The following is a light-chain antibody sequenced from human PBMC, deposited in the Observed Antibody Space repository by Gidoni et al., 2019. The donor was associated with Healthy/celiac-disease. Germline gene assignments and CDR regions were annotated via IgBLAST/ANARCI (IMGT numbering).Light chain of an antibody. J-gene: IGKJ4*01. V-gene: IGKV1-13*02. CDR1: QGISSA. CDR2: DAS. Sequence: AIQLTQSPSSLSASVGDRVTITCRASQGISSALAWYQQKPGKAPKLLIYDASSLESGVPSRFSGSGSGTDFTLTISSLQPEDFATYYCQQFNSYPPREVDAPALTFGGGTKVEIK. CDR3: QQFNSYPPREVDAPALT.